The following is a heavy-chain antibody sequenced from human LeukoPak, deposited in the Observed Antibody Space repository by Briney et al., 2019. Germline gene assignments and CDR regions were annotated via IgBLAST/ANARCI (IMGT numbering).Heavy chain of an antibody. CDR2: ISSSSSYI. J-gene: IGHJ5*02. CDR3: ARAKVGKGGSSGYYNWFDP. D-gene: IGHD3-22*01. Sequence: GGSLRLSCAASGFTFSSYSMNWVRQAPGKGLEWVSSISSSSSYIYYADSVKVRFTISRDNAKNSLYLQMNSLRAEDTAVYYCARAKVGKGGSSGYYNWFDPWGQGTLVTVSS. CDR1: GFTFSSYS. V-gene: IGHV3-21*01.